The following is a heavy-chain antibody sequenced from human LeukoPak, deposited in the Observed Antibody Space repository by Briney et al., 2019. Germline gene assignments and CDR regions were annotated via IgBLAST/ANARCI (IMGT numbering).Heavy chain of an antibody. CDR2: INHSGST. CDR1: GGSISSSSYY. V-gene: IGHV4-39*07. D-gene: IGHD3-16*02. CDR3: ARAGFSVNAFDI. Sequence: SETLSLTCTVSGGSISSSSYYWGWIRQPPGKGLEWIGEINHSGSTNYNPSLKSRVTISVDTSKNQFSLKLSSVTAADTAVYYCARAGFSVNAFDIWGQGTMVTVSS. J-gene: IGHJ3*02.